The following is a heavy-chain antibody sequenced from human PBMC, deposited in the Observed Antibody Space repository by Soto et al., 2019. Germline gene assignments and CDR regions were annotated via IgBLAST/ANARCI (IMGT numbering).Heavy chain of an antibody. D-gene: IGHD3-10*01. CDR1: GGSISSGDYY. CDR2: IYYSGST. Sequence: QVQLQESGPGLVKPSQTLSLTCTVSGGSISSGDYYWSWIRQPPGKGLEWIGYIYYSGSTYYNPSLTSRVTISVDTSKNQFSLKLRSVTAADTAVYYCAGTITLVRGGQAHYYSSGMDVWGQGTTVPVSS. V-gene: IGHV4-30-4*01. J-gene: IGHJ6*02. CDR3: AGTITLVRGGQAHYYSSGMDV.